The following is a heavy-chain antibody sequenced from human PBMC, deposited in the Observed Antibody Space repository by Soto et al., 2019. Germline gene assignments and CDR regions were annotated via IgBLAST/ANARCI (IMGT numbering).Heavy chain of an antibody. CDR2: INAGKGDT. CDR3: AIDPLRNNWNFGDY. D-gene: IGHD1-7*01. CDR1: GYTFSTYC. V-gene: IGHV1-3*01. J-gene: IGHJ4*02. Sequence: ASVKVSCKASGYTFSTYCIHWVRQAPGQRLEWMGWINAGKGDTKYSQKFQGRVTIARDTSASTAYMELSSLRSEDTAVYYCAIDPLRNNWNFGDYWGQGTMVTVSS.